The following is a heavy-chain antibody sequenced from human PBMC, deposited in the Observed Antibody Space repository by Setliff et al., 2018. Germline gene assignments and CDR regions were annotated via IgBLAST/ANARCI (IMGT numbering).Heavy chain of an antibody. Sequence: GESLKISCVASGFTFSNAWMSWVRQAPGKGLEWVGRIKFISQGGTTDYAAPVEDRFTISRDDSKNTLYLQMNDLKTEGTAVYFCTTDPVGNSGFDVWGQGTMVTVPS. CDR3: TTDPVGNSGFDV. J-gene: IGHJ3*01. CDR1: GFTFSNAW. D-gene: IGHD5-12*01. V-gene: IGHV3-15*01. CDR2: IKFISQGGTT.